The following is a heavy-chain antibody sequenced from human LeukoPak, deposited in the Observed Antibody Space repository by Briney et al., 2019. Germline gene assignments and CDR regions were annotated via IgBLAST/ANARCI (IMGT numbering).Heavy chain of an antibody. V-gene: IGHV1-46*01. Sequence: ASVKVSCKASGYTFTSYYIHWVRQASGQGLGWMGKINPSGGSTSYSQKFQGRVTMTRDTSTSTVYMGLSSLRSEDTAVYYCARTIVDGGTSHWGQGTLVTVSS. D-gene: IGHD2-15*01. CDR1: GYTFTSYY. CDR2: INPSGGST. J-gene: IGHJ4*02. CDR3: ARTIVDGGTSH.